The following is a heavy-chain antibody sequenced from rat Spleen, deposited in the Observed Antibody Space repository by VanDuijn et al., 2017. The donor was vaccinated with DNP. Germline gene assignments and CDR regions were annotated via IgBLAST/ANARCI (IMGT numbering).Heavy chain of an antibody. CDR2: ISSGGST. Sequence: QVQLKESGPGLVQPSQTLSLTCTVSGFSLTNYHVNWVRQPPGKGLEWIAAISSGGSTYYNSALKSRLSISRDTYKSQVFLKMNSLQTEDAAIYFCTREGGTGSEDYWGQGVMVTVSS. J-gene: IGHJ2*01. D-gene: IGHD5-1*01. CDR1: GFSLTNYH. CDR3: TREGGTGSEDY. V-gene: IGHV2S12*01.